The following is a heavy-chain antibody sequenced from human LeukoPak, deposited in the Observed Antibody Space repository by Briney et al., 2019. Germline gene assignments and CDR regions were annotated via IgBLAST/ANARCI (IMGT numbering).Heavy chain of an antibody. Sequence: SVKVSCKASGGTFSSYAINWVRQAPGQGLEWMGGIIPIFGTANYAQKFQGRVTITTDESTSTAYMELSSLRSEDTAVYYCARDRDFWSGYYAIGGFDYWGQGTLVTVSS. V-gene: IGHV1-69*05. D-gene: IGHD3-3*01. CDR1: GGTFSSYA. J-gene: IGHJ4*02. CDR2: IIPIFGTA. CDR3: ARDRDFWSGYYAIGGFDY.